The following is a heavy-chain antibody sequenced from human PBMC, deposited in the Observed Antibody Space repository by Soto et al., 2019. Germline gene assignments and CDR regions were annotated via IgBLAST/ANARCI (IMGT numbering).Heavy chain of an antibody. Sequence: ITLKESGPPLVRPTQTLTLTCTFSGFSLTTTGVGVGWVRQPPGEALEWLALIYWDDDERYSTSLKSRITTTKDASNKKVVLTMTNMDPVDTATYYCAHFLLAGVYPAPGGFDVWGQGTMVTVSS. CDR3: AHFLLAGVYPAPGGFDV. CDR2: IYWDDDE. V-gene: IGHV2-5*02. J-gene: IGHJ3*01. D-gene: IGHD6-19*01. CDR1: GFSLTTTGVG.